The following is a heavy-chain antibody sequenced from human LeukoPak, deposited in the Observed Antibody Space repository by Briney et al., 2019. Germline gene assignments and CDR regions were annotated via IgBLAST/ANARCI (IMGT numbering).Heavy chain of an antibody. D-gene: IGHD3-22*01. J-gene: IGHJ4*02. V-gene: IGHV4-31*03. Sequence: SETLSLTCTVSGGSISSGGYYWSWIRQHPGKGLEWIGYIYYSGSTYYNPSLESRVTISVDTSKNQFSLKLSSVTAADTAVYYCAREYSSGYYDYWGQGTLVTVSS. CDR1: GGSISSGGYY. CDR2: IYYSGST. CDR3: AREYSSGYYDY.